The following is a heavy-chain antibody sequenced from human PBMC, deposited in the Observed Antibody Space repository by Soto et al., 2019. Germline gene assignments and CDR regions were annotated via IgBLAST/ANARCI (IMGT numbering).Heavy chain of an antibody. CDR1: AGSISSGGYF. D-gene: IGHD2-2*01. CDR2: MYHSGST. Sequence: SETLSLTCAVSAGSISSGGYFWSWFRQPPGKGLEGIGYMYHSGSTYYNASLKSRVTISIDRSKNQLSLKLSSVPAADTAVYYCARVPDLWGQGILVTV. J-gene: IGHJ4*02. CDR3: ARVPDL. V-gene: IGHV4-30-2*01.